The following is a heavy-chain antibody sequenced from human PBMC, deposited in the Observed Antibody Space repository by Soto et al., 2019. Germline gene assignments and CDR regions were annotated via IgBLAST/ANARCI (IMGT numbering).Heavy chain of an antibody. CDR2: IYYSGST. V-gene: IGHV4-31*03. D-gene: IGHD3-3*01. J-gene: IGHJ6*02. CDR3: ARDVTDFWSGHEGMDV. Sequence: SETLSLTCTVSGGSISNDGYYWTWIRQHPGKGLEWIGYIYYSGSTYYNPSLKSRVTISVDTSKNQFSLKLTSVTAADTAVYYCARDVTDFWSGHEGMDVWGQGTTVTVSS. CDR1: GGSISNDGYY.